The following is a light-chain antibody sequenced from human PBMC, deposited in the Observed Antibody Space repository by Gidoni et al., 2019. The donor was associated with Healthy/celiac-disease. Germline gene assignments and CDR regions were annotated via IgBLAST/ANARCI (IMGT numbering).Light chain of an antibody. CDR1: QGISSY. CDR3: QQSSNWSLT. Sequence: EIVLTTSPATLSLSPGERATLSCPASQGISSYLAWYQQKPGQATRLLIDDSTNRAPGIPARFSGRGSGTDFTLTISSLEPEDFAVYYWQQSSNWSLTFGGGTKVEIK. V-gene: IGKV3-11*01. CDR2: DST. J-gene: IGKJ4*01.